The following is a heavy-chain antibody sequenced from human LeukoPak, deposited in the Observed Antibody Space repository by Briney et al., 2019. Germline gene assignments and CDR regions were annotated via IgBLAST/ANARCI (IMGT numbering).Heavy chain of an antibody. Sequence: PGGSLRLSCAGSGFTFSSYSMNWVRQAPGKGLEWVSSISSSSSYIYYADSVKGRFTLSRDNAKNSLYLQMNSLRAEDTAVYYCARDRTTGPPYYYYYMDVWGKGTTVTVSS. J-gene: IGHJ6*03. D-gene: IGHD4-17*01. V-gene: IGHV3-21*01. CDR2: ISSSSSYI. CDR1: GFTFSSYS. CDR3: ARDRTTGPPYYYYYMDV.